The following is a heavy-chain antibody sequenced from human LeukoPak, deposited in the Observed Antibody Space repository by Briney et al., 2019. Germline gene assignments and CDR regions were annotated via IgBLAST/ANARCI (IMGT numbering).Heavy chain of an antibody. V-gene: IGHV3-20*04. Sequence: GGSLTLSCIASGFPFDDHGMRWVPQVPGKGLEWVFNIKWNGGSTGYVESVKGRFTLSRDNSKNSLYLQMNSLRVEDTAFYYFARDVSWGTSYFDYWGQGILVTVSS. CDR1: GFPFDDHG. D-gene: IGHD1-1*01. CDR3: ARDVSWGTSYFDY. CDR2: IKWNGGST. J-gene: IGHJ4*02.